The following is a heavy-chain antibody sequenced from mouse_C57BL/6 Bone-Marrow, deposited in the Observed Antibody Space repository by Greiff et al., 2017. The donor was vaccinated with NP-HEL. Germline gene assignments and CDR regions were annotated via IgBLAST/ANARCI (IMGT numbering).Heavy chain of an antibody. CDR1: GFTFSDYG. CDR2: ISNLAYSI. J-gene: IGHJ3*01. V-gene: IGHV5-15*04. D-gene: IGHD2-4*01. Sequence: EVMLVESGGGLVQPGGSLKLSRAASGFTFSDYGMAWVRQAPRKGPEWVAFISNLAYSIYYADTVTGRFTISRENAKNTLYLEMSSLRSEDTAMYYCAREDDYGRFAYWGQGTLVTVSA. CDR3: AREDDYGRFAY.